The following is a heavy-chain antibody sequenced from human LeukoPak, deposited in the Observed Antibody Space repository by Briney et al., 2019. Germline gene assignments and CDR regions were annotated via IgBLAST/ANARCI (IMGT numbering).Heavy chain of an antibody. D-gene: IGHD2-15*01. Sequence: KSSETLSLTCAVYGGSFSGYYWSWIRQPPGKGLEWIGEINHSGSTNYNPSLKSRVTISVDTSKNQFSLKLSSVTAADTAVYYCAREYCSGGSCYYDIFDYWGQGTLVTVSS. CDR1: GGSFSGYY. CDR3: AREYCSGGSCYYDIFDY. CDR2: INHSGST. V-gene: IGHV4-34*01. J-gene: IGHJ4*02.